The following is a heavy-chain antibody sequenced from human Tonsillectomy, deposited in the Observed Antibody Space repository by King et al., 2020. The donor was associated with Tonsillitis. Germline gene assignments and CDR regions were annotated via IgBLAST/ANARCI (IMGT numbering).Heavy chain of an antibody. Sequence: VQLVESGGGVVQPGRSLRLSCAASGFTFSSYGMHWVRQAPGKGLEWVADISHDGDNKYYTDSVKGRFSISRDNSKNTLYLQMNSLRAEDTAVYYCAREYRSSWTTYYYYGMDGWGQGTTVTVSS. D-gene: IGHD6-13*01. CDR3: AREYRSSWTTYYYYGMDG. V-gene: IGHV3-30*03. J-gene: IGHJ6*02. CDR1: GFTFSSYG. CDR2: ISHDGDNK.